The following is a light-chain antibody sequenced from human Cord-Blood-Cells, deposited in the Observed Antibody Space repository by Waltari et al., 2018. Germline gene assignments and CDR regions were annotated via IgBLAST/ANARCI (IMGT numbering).Light chain of an antibody. J-gene: IGLJ1*01. CDR2: DVN. CDR3: CSYAGSYTWV. V-gene: IGLV2-11*01. CDR1: SSYVGGYNH. Sequence: QSALTQPRRGSGFRGHSGTIPTTGTSSYVGGYNHFPWYQQHPGQAPRLMIYDVNKRPSGVPDRFSGSKSGNTASLTISGLQAEDEADYYCCSYAGSYTWVFGAGTKVTVL.